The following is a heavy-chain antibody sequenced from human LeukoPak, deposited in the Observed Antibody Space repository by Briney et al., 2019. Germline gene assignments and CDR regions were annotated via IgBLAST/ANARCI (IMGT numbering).Heavy chain of an antibody. CDR2: ITGSGGST. V-gene: IGHV3-23*01. D-gene: IGHD3-22*01. J-gene: IGHJ4*02. CDR3: AKDRRMIVVVRLDY. CDR1: GFTFSSHA. Sequence: PGGSLRLSCAASGFTFSSHAMGWVRQAPGKGLEWVSSITGSGGSTYYGDSVKGRFTIARDNSRNTLYLQMNSLRVEDTAVYYCAKDRRMIVVVRLDYWGQGTLVTVSS.